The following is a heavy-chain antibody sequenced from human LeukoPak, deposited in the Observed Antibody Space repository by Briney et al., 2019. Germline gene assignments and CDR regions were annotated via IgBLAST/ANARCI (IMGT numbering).Heavy chain of an antibody. CDR1: GYTLRRHA. CDR3: AKDRPIAAAWEDY. D-gene: IGHD6-13*01. CDR2: IYGKGGST. J-gene: IGHJ4*02. Sequence: GGSLRLSCAASGYTLRRHAMRGVPHSPGKGVEWVLAIYGKGGSTYYTDSVKGRFPISRHNPKHTLYLHIHTARGQDTSVYYFAKDRPIAAAWEDYWGQGTLVTVSS. V-gene: IGHV3-23*01.